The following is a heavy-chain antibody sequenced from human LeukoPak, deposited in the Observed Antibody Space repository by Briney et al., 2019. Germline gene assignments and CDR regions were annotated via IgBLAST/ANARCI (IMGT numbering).Heavy chain of an antibody. CDR1: GGSMSSTKW. Sequence: SGTLSLTCAVSGGSMSSTKWWSWVRQPPGKGLEWIGEIYHSGSTNYNPSLKSRITISVDKSKNQFSLTLGSVSATDTAVYYCVSPRGFSYGYFDYWGQGTLVTVSS. CDR3: VSPRGFSYGYFDY. D-gene: IGHD5-18*01. CDR2: IYHSGST. V-gene: IGHV4-4*02. J-gene: IGHJ4*02.